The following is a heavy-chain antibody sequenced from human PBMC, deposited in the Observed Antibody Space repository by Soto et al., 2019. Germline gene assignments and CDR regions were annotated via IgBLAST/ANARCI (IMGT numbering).Heavy chain of an antibody. CDR2: LIPMFGVA. CDR1: GGNFKNYG. D-gene: IGHD3-9*01. J-gene: IGHJ4*02. Sequence: QVQLVQSGAEVKKPGSSVKVSCRTSGGNFKNYGVSWVRQAPGQGLEWMGGLIPMFGVANYGQIFQGRLTITADESTRTAYMELSSLKSEDTAVYYCAGEVGGTGLHFWGQGTLVTVSS. CDR3: AGEVGGTGLHF. V-gene: IGHV1-69*12.